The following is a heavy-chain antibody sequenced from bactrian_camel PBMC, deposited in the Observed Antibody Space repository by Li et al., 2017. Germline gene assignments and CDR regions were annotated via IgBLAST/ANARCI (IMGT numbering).Heavy chain of an antibody. CDR2: IYTGDGSP. J-gene: IGHJ4*01. Sequence: LVESGGGSVQAGGSLRLSCVHSGNTYSSSCMGWFRQAPGKKREGVAYIYTGDGSPYYDDSVKGRFTVSKDNTKNTVYLQMNALEPEDTGMYYCAAGPMSARTCSWAYWGQGTQVTVS. CDR3: AAGPMSARTCSWAY. CDR1: GNTYSSSC. V-gene: IGHV3S54*01. D-gene: IGHD2*01.